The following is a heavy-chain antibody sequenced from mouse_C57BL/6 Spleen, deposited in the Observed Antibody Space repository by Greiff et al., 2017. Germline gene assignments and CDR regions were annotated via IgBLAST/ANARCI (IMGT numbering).Heavy chain of an antibody. CDR2: IDPSDSYT. CDR3: ARSGSYGSSPYYFDY. CDR1: GYTFTSYW. Sequence: VQLQQPGAELVMPGASVKLSCKASGYTFTSYWMHWVKQRPGQGLEWIGEIDPSDSYTNYNQKFKGKSTLTVDKSSSTAYMQLSSLTSEDSAVYDCARSGSYGSSPYYFDYWGQGTTLTVSS. D-gene: IGHD1-1*01. J-gene: IGHJ2*01. V-gene: IGHV1-69*01.